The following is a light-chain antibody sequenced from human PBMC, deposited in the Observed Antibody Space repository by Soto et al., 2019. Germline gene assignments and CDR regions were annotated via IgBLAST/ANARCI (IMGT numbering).Light chain of an antibody. CDR3: HQSYSTHT. CDR2: AAS. V-gene: IGKV1-39*01. Sequence: QMTHSPSSLSASVGDRVTITCRASHSIRNFLNWYQQKPGKAPKVLIYAASSLQSGVPSRVSGSASGTDSTTTSSRLPHEDSANYYHHQSYSTHTFGQRTKVDIK. J-gene: IGKJ1*01. CDR1: HSIRNF.